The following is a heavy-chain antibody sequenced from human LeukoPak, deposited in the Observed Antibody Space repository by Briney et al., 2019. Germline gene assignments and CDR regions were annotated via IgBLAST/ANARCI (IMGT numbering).Heavy chain of an antibody. V-gene: IGHV3-53*01. CDR2: IYSGGTT. D-gene: IGHD4-23*01. CDR1: GFTVSSNY. CDR3: ARETNYGGNSVNAFDI. J-gene: IGHJ3*02. Sequence: GGSLRLSCAASGFTVSSNYMSWVRQVPGKGLEWVSVIYSGGTTYYADSVKGRFTISRDNSKNTLYLQMNSLRAEDTAVYYCARETNYGGNSVNAFDIWGQGTMVTVSS.